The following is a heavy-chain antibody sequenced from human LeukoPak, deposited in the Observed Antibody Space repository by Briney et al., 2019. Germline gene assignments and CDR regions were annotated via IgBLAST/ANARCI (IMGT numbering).Heavy chain of an antibody. CDR2: ISYDGSNK. V-gene: IGHV3-30*18. D-gene: IGHD6-19*01. CDR1: GFTFSTYG. Sequence: GGSLRLSCTASGFTFSTYGMHWVRQAPGKGLEWVAVISYDGSNKYYADSVKGRFTISRDNSKNTLYLQMNSLRAEDTAVYYCAKGGSSIYGAVAGTSILGDYWGQGTLVTVSS. CDR3: AKGGSSIYGAVAGTSILGDY. J-gene: IGHJ4*02.